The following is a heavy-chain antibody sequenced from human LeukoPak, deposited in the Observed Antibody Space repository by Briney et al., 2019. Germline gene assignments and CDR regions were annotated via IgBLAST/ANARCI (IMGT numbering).Heavy chain of an antibody. J-gene: IGHJ5*02. CDR2: ISDDETYK. CDR1: GFTFNSYS. CDR3: ARERSYYYDSSGYT. Sequence: GRSLRLSCAASGFTFNSYSMHWVRQAPGKGLEWVTTISDDETYKFYADSVKGRFTISRDNSKNTLYLQMNSLRVEDTAIYYCARERSYYYDSSGYTWGQGTLVTVSS. D-gene: IGHD3-22*01. V-gene: IGHV3-30-3*01.